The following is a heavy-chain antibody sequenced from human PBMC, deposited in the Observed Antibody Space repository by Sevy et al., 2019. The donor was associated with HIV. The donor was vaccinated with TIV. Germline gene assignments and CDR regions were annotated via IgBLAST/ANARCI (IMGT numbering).Heavy chain of an antibody. CDR2: IYSGGST. J-gene: IGHJ4*02. Sequence: GGSLRLSCAASGFTVSSNYMSWVRQAPGKGLEWVSVIYSGGSTYCADSVKGRFTISRDNSKNTLYLQMNSLRAEDTAVYYCARWGSGTNYFDYWGQGTLVTVSS. CDR3: ARWGSGTNYFDY. D-gene: IGHD2-2*01. CDR1: GFTVSSNY. V-gene: IGHV3-53*01.